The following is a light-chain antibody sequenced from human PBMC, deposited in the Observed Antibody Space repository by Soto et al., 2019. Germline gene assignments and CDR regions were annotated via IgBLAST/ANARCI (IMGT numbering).Light chain of an antibody. CDR1: QSVSSSY. CDR3: QQYGSSPGYT. CDR2: GAS. V-gene: IGKV3-20*01. Sequence: EIVLTQSPGTLSLSPGERATLSCRASQSVSSSYLAWYRQKPGQAPRLLIYGASSRATGIPDRFSGSGSGTDFTLTISRLEPEDFAVYYCQQYGSSPGYTFGQGTELEIK. J-gene: IGKJ2*01.